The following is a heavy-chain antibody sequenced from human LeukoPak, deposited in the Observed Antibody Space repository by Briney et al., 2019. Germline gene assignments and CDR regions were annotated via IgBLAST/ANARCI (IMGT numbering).Heavy chain of an antibody. V-gene: IGHV3-23*01. Sequence: GGSLRLSCAASGFTFSTYAMSWVRQAPGKGLEWVSSISNSGGSTYYGDSVKGRFTFSRDNSKNTLYLQMNSLRVGDTAVYYCARVGTGSQSDFWGQGILVTVSS. CDR2: ISNSGGST. J-gene: IGHJ4*02. CDR3: ARVGTGSQSDF. D-gene: IGHD1-26*01. CDR1: GFTFSTYA.